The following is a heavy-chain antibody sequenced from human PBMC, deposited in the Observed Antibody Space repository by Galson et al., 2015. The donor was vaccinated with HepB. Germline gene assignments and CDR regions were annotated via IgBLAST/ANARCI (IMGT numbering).Heavy chain of an antibody. D-gene: IGHD2-15*01. V-gene: IGHV1-69*13. CDR1: GGTFSSYA. J-gene: IGHJ6*03. CDR2: IIPIFGTA. Sequence: SVKVSCKASGGTFSSYAISWVRQAPGQGLEWMGGIIPIFGTANYAQKFQGRVTITADESTSTAYMELSSLRSEDTAVYYCARWGCSGGSCYSPAYYYYMDVWGKGTTVTVSS. CDR3: ARWGCSGGSCYSPAYYYYMDV.